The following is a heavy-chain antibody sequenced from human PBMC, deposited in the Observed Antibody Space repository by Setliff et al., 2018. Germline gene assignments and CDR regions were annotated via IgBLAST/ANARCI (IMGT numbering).Heavy chain of an antibody. V-gene: IGHV4-34*01. D-gene: IGHD3-22*01. CDR1: GGSFSTYY. CDR2: INHSGST. CDR3: ASSSGFYYYDSRGYDY. J-gene: IGHJ4*02. Sequence: SETLSLTCAVYGGSFSTYYWIWIRQPTGKGLEWIGEINHSGSTNYNPSLKSRVTISVDTSKNQFSLKLSSVTAADTAVYYCASSSGFYYYDSRGYDYWGQGTLVTVSS.